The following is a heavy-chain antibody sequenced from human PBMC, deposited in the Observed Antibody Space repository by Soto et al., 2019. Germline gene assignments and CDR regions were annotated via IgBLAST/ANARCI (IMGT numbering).Heavy chain of an antibody. V-gene: IGHV3-73*01. D-gene: IGHD5-12*01. CDR3: TNVEGYDYGVFADYYYYYGMDV. J-gene: IGHJ6*02. CDR1: GFTFSGSA. CDR2: IRSKANSYAT. Sequence: GGSLRLSCAASGFTFSGSAMHWVRQASGKGLEWVGRIRSKANSYATAYAASVKGRFTISRDDSKNTAYLQMNSLKTEDTAVYYCTNVEGYDYGVFADYYYYYGMDVWGQGTTVTVSS.